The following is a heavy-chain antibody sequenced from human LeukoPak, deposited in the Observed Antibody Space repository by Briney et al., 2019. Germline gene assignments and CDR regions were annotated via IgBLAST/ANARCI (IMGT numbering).Heavy chain of an antibody. CDR2: IIPIIGTA. V-gene: IGHV1-69*01. CDR3: ARDVVGAFGTKALDD. Sequence: SVKVSCKASGGTFSSYLTSWVRQAPGQGLEWMGGIIPIIGTADYIQKFQDRVTITADESTTTAYMELTGLRSEDTAIYYCARDVVGAFGTKALDDWGQGTLVTVSA. D-gene: IGHD1-26*01. CDR1: GGTFSSYL. J-gene: IGHJ4*02.